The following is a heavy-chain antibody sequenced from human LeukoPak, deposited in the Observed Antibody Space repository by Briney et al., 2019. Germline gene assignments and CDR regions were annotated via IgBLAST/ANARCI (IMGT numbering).Heavy chain of an antibody. Sequence: PGGSLRLSCAASAFTFSSYAMSWVRQAPGKGLEWVSVISGGGDYTYYADSVRGRFTISRDNSKNTLCLQMNSLRAEDTAIYYCAKKLTPSSGWYWDYWGQGTLVTVSS. CDR1: AFTFSSYA. CDR3: AKKLTPSSGWYWDY. D-gene: IGHD6-19*01. J-gene: IGHJ4*02. CDR2: ISGGGDYT. V-gene: IGHV3-23*01.